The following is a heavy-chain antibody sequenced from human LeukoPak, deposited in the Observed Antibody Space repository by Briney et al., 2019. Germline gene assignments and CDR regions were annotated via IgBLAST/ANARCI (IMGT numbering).Heavy chain of an antibody. CDR1: GFTFHSYA. J-gene: IGHJ4*02. Sequence: GGSLRLSCAGYGFTFHSYAMSWVRQAPGKGLELVSTIGASGGTIYYADSVKGRFTISRDNSKNTLYLQMNSLRADDTAVYYCAKDPGRYCSSSSCYVSSFSGYFEYWGQGTLVTVSS. CDR2: IGASGGTI. CDR3: AKDPGRYCSSSSCYVSSFSGYFEY. V-gene: IGHV3-23*01. D-gene: IGHD2-2*01.